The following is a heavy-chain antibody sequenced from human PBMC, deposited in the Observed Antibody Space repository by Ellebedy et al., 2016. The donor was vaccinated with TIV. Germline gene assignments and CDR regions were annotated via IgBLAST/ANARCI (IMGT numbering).Heavy chain of an antibody. CDR3: ARHLGYSSGWALDY. CDR2: IYYSGST. J-gene: IGHJ4*02. D-gene: IGHD6-19*01. V-gene: IGHV4-59*08. Sequence: MPSETLSLTCTVSGGSISSYYWSWIRQPQGKGLEWIGYIYYSGSTNYNPSLKSRVTISVDTSKNQFSLKLSSVTAADTAVYYCARHLGYSSGWALDYWGQGTLVTVSS. CDR1: GGSISSYY.